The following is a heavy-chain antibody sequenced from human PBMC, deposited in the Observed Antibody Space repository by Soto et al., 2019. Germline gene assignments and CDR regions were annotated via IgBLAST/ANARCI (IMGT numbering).Heavy chain of an antibody. Sequence: ASVKVSCKASGYTFTSYGISWVRQAPGQGLEWMGWISAYNGNTNYAQKLQGRVTMTTDESATTAYLALSGLKSEDTAVYYCTFAPNWTYQLTRYWGRGTLVTVSS. V-gene: IGHV1-18*04. CDR2: ISAYNGNT. CDR1: GYTFTSYG. CDR3: TFAPNWTYQLTRY. D-gene: IGHD2-2*01. J-gene: IGHJ4*02.